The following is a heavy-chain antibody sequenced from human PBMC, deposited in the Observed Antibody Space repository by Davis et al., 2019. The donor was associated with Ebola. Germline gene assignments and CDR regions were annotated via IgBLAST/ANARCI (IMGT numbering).Heavy chain of an antibody. V-gene: IGHV3-74*01. Sequence: PGGSLRLSCAASGFTFSSYWMHWVRQAPGKGLVWVSRISGDGKKTNYADSVKGRFTISRDNAKNTLYLQMNNLRAEDTAVYYCVRLVGPNWGQGTLVAVSS. CDR3: VRLVGPN. CDR2: ISGDGKKT. CDR1: GFTFSSYW. J-gene: IGHJ4*02.